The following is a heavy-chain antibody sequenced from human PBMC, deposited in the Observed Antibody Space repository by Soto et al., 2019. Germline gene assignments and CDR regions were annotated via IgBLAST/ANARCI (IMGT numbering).Heavy chain of an antibody. CDR2: IYHSGST. V-gene: IGHV4-30-2*01. Sequence: QLQLQESGSGLVKPSQTLSLTCAVSGGSISSGGYSWSWIRQPPGKGLEWIGYIYHSGSTHYKPSLNSRVTISVDRSKNQVSLKLSSLTSADTAVYYCAAGGGLPRYYWGQGTLVTVSS. CDR3: AAGGGLPRYY. CDR1: GGSISSGGYS. J-gene: IGHJ4*02. D-gene: IGHD5-12*01.